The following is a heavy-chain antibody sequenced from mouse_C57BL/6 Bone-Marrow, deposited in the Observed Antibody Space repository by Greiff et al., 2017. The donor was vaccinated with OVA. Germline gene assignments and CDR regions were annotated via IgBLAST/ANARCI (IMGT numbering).Heavy chain of an antibody. V-gene: IGHV5-17*01. CDR2: ISSGSSTI. CDR3: SIWAMDY. Sequence: EVQRVESGGGLVKPGGSLKLSCAASGFTFSDYGMHWVRQAPEKGLEWVAYISSGSSTIYYADTVTGRFTISRDNAKNTLFLQMTILRSEGTAMFYWSIWAMDYWCLGTSDTVSS. J-gene: IGHJ4*01. CDR1: GFTFSDYG.